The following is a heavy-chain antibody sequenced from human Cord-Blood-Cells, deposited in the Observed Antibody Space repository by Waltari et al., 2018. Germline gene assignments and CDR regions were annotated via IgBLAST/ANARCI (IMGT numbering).Heavy chain of an antibody. J-gene: IGHJ6*02. CDR3: AAGQPSYYYGMDV. Sequence: EVQLVEAGGGLVQPGGSLRLSCAASGFTFSSYEMNWVRQATGKGLECVSYIGSRGSTIYCADSVKGQFTISRDNAKSSLYLQMNSLRAEDTAVYYCAAGQPSYYYGMDVWGQGTTVTVSS. V-gene: IGHV3-48*03. CDR1: GFTFSSYE. CDR2: IGSRGSTI.